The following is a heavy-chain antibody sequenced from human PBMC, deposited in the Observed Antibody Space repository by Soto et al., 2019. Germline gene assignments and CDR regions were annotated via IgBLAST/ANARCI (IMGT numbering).Heavy chain of an antibody. Sequence: RGESLKISCKGSGYSFTSYWISWVRQMPGKGLEWMGRIDPSDSYTNYSPSFQGHVTISADKSISTAYLQWSSLKASDTAMYYCARLYSNYVGSYYYYGMDVWGQGTTVTVSS. CDR1: GYSFTSYW. V-gene: IGHV5-10-1*01. CDR2: IDPSDSYT. D-gene: IGHD4-4*01. CDR3: ARLYSNYVGSYYYYGMDV. J-gene: IGHJ6*02.